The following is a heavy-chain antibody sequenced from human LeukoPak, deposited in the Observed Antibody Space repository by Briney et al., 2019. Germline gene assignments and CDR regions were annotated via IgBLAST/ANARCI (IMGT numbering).Heavy chain of an antibody. CDR1: GFTFSNAW. CDR3: TTDRNVWGSYRPVDY. Sequence: GGSLTPAYAASGFTFSNAWMRWVRQAPGKGMEWVGRIKSKTDGGTTDYAAPVKGRFTISRDDSKNTLYMQMNSLKTEDTAVYYCTTDRNVWGSYRPVDYWGQGTLVTVSS. CDR2: IKSKTDGGTT. D-gene: IGHD3-16*02. J-gene: IGHJ4*02. V-gene: IGHV3-15*01.